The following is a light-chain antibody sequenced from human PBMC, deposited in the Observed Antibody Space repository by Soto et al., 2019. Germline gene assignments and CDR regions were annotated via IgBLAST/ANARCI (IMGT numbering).Light chain of an antibody. V-gene: IGLV1-44*01. Sequence: QSVLTQPPSASGTPGQRVTISCAGSSSNIATNTVIWYQQLPGTAPKLLIFSYNQRPSGVPDRFSGSKSGTSASLAISGLRSGYEAHYYCAAWDHSLNGYVF. CDR1: SSNIATNT. CDR2: SYN. J-gene: IGLJ1*01. CDR3: AAWDHSLNGYV.